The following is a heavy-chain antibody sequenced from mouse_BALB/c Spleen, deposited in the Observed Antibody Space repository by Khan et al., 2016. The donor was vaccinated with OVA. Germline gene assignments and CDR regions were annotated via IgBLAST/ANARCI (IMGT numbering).Heavy chain of an antibody. J-gene: IGHJ3*01. D-gene: IGHD2-14*01. Sequence: EVQLQESGPSLVKPSQTLSLTCSVTGDSITSGYWSWIRKFPGNKLEYMGYMIYTGYTDYNPSLISRIAITRHTPKNQYSLQLNSVTAEDTATYSCARSTYRYAFAYWGQGTLVTVSA. CDR2: MIYTGYT. V-gene: IGHV3-8*02. CDR1: GDSITSGY. CDR3: ARSTYRYAFAY.